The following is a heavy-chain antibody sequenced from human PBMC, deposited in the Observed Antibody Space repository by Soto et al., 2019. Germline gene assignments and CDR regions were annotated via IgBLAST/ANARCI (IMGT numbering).Heavy chain of an antibody. CDR2: ISSTSSYI. J-gene: IGHJ5*02. Sequence: DVQLVESGGGLVKPGGSLRLSCAASGCSFSNHAMNWVRQAPGRGLEWVSSISSTSSYIHHAASVKGRVTISRDNAKSSLYLQLDGLRVDDTGVYYCVRDGRLQLQGEFFDHWGQGILVTVSS. CDR1: GCSFSNHA. V-gene: IGHV3-21*06. CDR3: VRDGRLQLQGEFFDH. D-gene: IGHD2-21*02.